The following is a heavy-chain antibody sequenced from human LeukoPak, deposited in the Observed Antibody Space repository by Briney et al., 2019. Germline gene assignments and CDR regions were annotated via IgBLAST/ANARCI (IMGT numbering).Heavy chain of an antibody. CDR2: IWYDGSNK. CDR3: AKDPAESVTTGDY. J-gene: IGHJ4*02. CDR1: GFTFSSYG. D-gene: IGHD4-17*01. V-gene: IGHV3-33*06. Sequence: PGRSLRLSCAASGFTFSSYGMHWVRQAPGKGLEWVAVIWYDGSNKYYADSVKGRLTISRDNSKNTLYLQMNSLRAEDTAVYYCAKDPAESVTTGDYWGQGTLVTVSS.